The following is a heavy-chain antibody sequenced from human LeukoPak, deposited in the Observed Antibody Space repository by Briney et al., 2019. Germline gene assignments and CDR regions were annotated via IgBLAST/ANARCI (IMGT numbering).Heavy chain of an antibody. D-gene: IGHD2-2*02. CDR2: ISYDGSNK. J-gene: IGHJ6*02. CDR1: GFTFSSYA. V-gene: IGHV3-30-3*01. CDR3: ARVSLYCSSTSCYRGYGMDV. Sequence: GGSLRLSCAVSGFTFSSYAMHWVRQAPGKGLEWVAVISYDGSNKYYADSVKGRFTISRDNSKNTLYLQMNSLRAEDTAVYYCARVSLYCSSTSCYRGYGMDVWGQGTTVTVSS.